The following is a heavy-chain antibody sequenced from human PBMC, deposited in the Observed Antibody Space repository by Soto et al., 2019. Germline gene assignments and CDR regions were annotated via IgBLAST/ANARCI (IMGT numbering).Heavy chain of an antibody. V-gene: IGHV1-69*12. CDR1: GGTFNNYA. J-gene: IGHJ4*02. CDR3: ARDAFYYDGPTGIYYFDY. D-gene: IGHD1-1*01. CDR2: IIPIFGRA. Sequence: QVQLVQSGAEVKKPGSSVKVSCKASGGTFNNYAISWVRQAPGQGLEWMGGIIPIFGRANYAQKFQGRLTITADESMSTAYMELSSLRSDDTAMFYCARDAFYYDGPTGIYYFDYWGQGTLVTVSS.